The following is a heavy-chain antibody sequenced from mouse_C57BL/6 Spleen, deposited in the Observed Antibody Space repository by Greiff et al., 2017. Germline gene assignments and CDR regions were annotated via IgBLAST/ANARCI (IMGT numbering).Heavy chain of an antibody. D-gene: IGHD1-1*01. V-gene: IGHV1-69*01. CDR3: ARRGTTVVAHWYSDV. CDR1: GYTFTSYW. Sequence: VQLQQPGAELVMPGASVKLSCKASGYTFTSYWMHWVKQRPGQGLEWIGEIDPSDSYTNYNQKFKGKYTLTVDKYSSTAYMQFSSLTSEDAAVYDCARRGTTVVAHWYSDVWGTGTTVTVSS. J-gene: IGHJ1*03. CDR2: IDPSDSYT.